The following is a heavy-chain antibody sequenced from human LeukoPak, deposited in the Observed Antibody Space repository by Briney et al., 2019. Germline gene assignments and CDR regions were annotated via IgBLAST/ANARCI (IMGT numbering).Heavy chain of an antibody. Sequence: SETLSLSCTVSGGSISSYYWSWLRQPPGKGLEWIGYIYYSGSTNYNPSLKSRVTISVDTSKNQFSLKLSSVTAADTAVYYCARDRGYYGSGVFDYWGQGTLVTVSS. V-gene: IGHV4-59*01. CDR1: GGSISSYY. CDR2: IYYSGST. CDR3: ARDRGYYGSGVFDY. D-gene: IGHD3-10*01. J-gene: IGHJ4*02.